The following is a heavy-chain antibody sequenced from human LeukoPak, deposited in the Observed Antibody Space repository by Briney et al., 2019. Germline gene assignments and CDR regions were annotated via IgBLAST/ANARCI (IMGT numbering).Heavy chain of an antibody. J-gene: IGHJ6*03. Sequence: GASVKVSCKASGYTFTSYAMHWVRQAPGQRLEWMGWINAGNGNTKYLQEFQGRVTITRDTSASTAYMELSSLRSEDTAVYYCASHGSGNHLSAYYYYYYMDVWGKGTTVTVSS. CDR3: ASHGSGNHLSAYYYYYYMDV. CDR1: GYTFTSYA. CDR2: INAGNGNT. V-gene: IGHV1-3*03. D-gene: IGHD3-10*01.